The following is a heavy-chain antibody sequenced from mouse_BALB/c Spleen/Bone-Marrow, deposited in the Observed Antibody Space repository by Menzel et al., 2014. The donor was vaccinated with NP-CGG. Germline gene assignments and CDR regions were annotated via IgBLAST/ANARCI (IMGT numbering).Heavy chain of an antibody. D-gene: IGHD2-2*01. CDR3: ARWLPIAY. CDR2: IDPANGNT. V-gene: IGHV14-3*02. Sequence: EVQLQQSGAELVKPGASVKLSCTASGFNIKETYMHWVKQRPEQGLEWIGRIDPANGNTKYDPKFPGKATITADTSSNTAYLQHSSLTSEETAVYYCARWLPIAYWGQGTLVTVSA. CDR1: GFNIKETY. J-gene: IGHJ3*01.